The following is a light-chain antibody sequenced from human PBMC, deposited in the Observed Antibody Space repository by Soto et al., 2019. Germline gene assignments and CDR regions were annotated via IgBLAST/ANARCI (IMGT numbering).Light chain of an antibody. J-gene: IGKJ1*01. V-gene: IGKV1-5*03. Sequence: DSLMTQTPSALSASVGDRVTITFRSSQSISSWLAWYQQKPGKAPKLLIYKASSLESGVPSRFSGSGSGTEFTLTISSLQPDDFATYYCQHYNSYSEAFGQGTKVDIK. CDR1: QSISSW. CDR3: QHYNSYSEA. CDR2: KAS.